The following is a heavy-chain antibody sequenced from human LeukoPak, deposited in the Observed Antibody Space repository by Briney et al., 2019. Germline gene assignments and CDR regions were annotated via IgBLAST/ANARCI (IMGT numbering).Heavy chain of an antibody. D-gene: IGHD3-22*01. CDR3: ARNRNYYDSSGYFTSSPLFDY. CDR2: IYYSGST. V-gene: IGHV4-59*01. CDR1: GVSICSYY. J-gene: IGHJ4*02. Sequence: KSSETLSLTCTVSGVSICSYYWSWIRQPPGKGLEGMGYIYYSGSTNYNPSLKSRVTISVDTSKNQFPLQLSSVTAADEAVYYCARNRNYYDSSGYFTSSPLFDYWGQGTMVTVSS.